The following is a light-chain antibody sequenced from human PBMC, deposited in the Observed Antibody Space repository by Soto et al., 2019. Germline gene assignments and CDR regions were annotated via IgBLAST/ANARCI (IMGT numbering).Light chain of an antibody. J-gene: IGKJ4*01. CDR2: AAS. Sequence: DIPMTQSPSSLSASVGDTVTITCRASQGISNSLAWYQQKPGKVPKLLIYAASTLQSGVPSRFSASGSGTDFTLTIGSLQPEDVATYYCQVYNSAPPTFGGGTKVEI. CDR1: QGISNS. CDR3: QVYNSAPPT. V-gene: IGKV1-27*01.